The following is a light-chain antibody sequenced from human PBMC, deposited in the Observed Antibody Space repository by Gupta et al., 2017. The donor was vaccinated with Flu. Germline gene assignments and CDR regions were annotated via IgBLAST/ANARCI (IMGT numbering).Light chain of an antibody. CDR1: QSISSY. Sequence: DIQPTPSPSSLSASVGDRVTSTCRASQSISSYLNWYQQKPGKAPKLLIYAASSLQSGVPSRFSGSGSVTDFTLTISSLQPQDFATYYCQQCDSTPWTFGQGTXVEIK. CDR3: QQCDSTPWT. V-gene: IGKV1-39*01. CDR2: AAS. J-gene: IGKJ1*01.